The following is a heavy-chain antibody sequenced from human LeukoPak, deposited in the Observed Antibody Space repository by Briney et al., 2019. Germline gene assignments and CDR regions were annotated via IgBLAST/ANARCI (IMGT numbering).Heavy chain of an antibody. V-gene: IGHV1-8*01. CDR3: ARAGDIVVVPDNWFDP. CDR2: MNPNSGNT. J-gene: IGHJ5*02. CDR1: GYTFTSYD. Sequence: GASVKVSRKASGYTFTSYDINWVRQATGQGLEWMGWMNPNSGNTGYAQKFQGRVTMTRNTSISTAYMELSSLRSEDTAVYYCARAGDIVVVPDNWFDPWGQGTLVTVSS. D-gene: IGHD2-2*01.